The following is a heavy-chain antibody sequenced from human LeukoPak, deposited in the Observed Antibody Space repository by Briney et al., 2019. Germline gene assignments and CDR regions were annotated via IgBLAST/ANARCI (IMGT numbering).Heavy chain of an antibody. J-gene: IGHJ4*02. CDR2: INTDGSST. CDR1: GFTFSSYW. D-gene: IGHD3-3*01. V-gene: IGHV3-74*01. CDR3: ARAESPRPREWLFLPDY. Sequence: GGSLRLSCAASGFTFSSYWMHWVRQAPGKGLVWVSRINTDGSSTSYADSVKGRFTISRDNAKNTLYLQMNSLRAEDTAVYYCARAESPRPREWLFLPDYWGQGTLVTVSS.